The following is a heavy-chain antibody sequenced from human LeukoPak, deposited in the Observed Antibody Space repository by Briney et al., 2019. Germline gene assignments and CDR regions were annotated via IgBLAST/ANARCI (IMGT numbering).Heavy chain of an antibody. CDR2: INHSGST. J-gene: IGHJ3*02. D-gene: IGHD5-18*01. CDR3: ATELYSFSHPYAFDI. V-gene: IGHV4-34*01. CDR1: GGSFSGYY. Sequence: SETLSLTCAVYGGSFSGYYWSWIRQPPGKGLEWIGEINHSGSTNYNPSLKSRVTISVDTSKNQFSLKLSSVTAADTAVYYCATELYSFSHPYAFDIWGQGTMVTVSP.